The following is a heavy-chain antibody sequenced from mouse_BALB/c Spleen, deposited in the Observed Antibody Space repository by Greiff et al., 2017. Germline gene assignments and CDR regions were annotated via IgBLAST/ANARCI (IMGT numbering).Heavy chain of an antibody. CDR3: ARSIYYYGSSFLDY. CDR1: GYTFTDYE. Sequence: VQLQQSGAELVRPGASVTLSCKASGYTFTDYEMHWVKQTPVHGLEWIGAIDPETGGTAYNQKFKGKATLTVDKSSSTAYMQLSSLTSEDSAVYYCARSIYYYGSSFLDYWGQGTSVTVSS. V-gene: IGHV1-15*01. D-gene: IGHD1-1*01. CDR2: IDPETGGT. J-gene: IGHJ4*01.